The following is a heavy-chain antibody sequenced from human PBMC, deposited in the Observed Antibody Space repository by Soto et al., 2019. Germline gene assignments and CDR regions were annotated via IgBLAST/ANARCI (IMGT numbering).Heavy chain of an antibody. CDR1: GFTFSSYS. CDR2: ISSSGGTI. V-gene: IGHV3-48*02. D-gene: IGHD1-26*01. Sequence: EVQLVESGGGLVQPGGSLRLSCAASGFTFSSYSMNWVRQAPGKGLEWVSSISSSGGTIYYGDSVKGRITISRDNAKNSLYLQMNSLRDEDTAVYYCARDWSYQSLWGQGTLVTVSS. CDR3: ARDWSYQSL. J-gene: IGHJ4*02.